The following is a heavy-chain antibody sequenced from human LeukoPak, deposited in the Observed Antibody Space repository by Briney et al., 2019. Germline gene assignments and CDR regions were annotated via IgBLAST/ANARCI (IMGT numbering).Heavy chain of an antibody. D-gene: IGHD5-18*01. CDR2: ISGSGGSA. Sequence: HPGGSLRLSCAASGFTFSSYAMSWVRQAPGKGLEWVSAISGSGGSAYYADSVKGRFTISRDNSKNTLYLQMNSLRAEDTAVYYCAKPLLQLTGDDDYWGQGTLVTVSS. CDR3: AKPLLQLTGDDDY. J-gene: IGHJ4*02. CDR1: GFTFSSYA. V-gene: IGHV3-23*01.